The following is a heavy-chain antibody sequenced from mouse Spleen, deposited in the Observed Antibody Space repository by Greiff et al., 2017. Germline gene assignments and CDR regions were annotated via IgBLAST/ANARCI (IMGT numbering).Heavy chain of an antibody. D-gene: IGHD2-4*01. CDR2: IWAGGST. Sequence: VQLVESGPGLVAPSQSLSITCTVSGFSLTSYGVHWVRQPPGKGLEWLGVIWAGGSTNYNSALMSRLSISKDNSKSQVFLKMNSLQTDDTAMYYCARSDYDGHYYAMDYWGQGTSVTVSS. J-gene: IGHJ4*01. V-gene: IGHV2-9*02. CDR1: GFSLTSYG. CDR3: ARSDYDGHYYAMDY.